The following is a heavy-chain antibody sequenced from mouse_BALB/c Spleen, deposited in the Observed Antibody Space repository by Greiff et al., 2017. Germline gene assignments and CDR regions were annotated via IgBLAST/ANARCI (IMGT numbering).Heavy chain of an antibody. CDR3: ARSRGSSFNWYFDV. D-gene: IGHD1-1*01. Sequence: VQLKESGPELVKPGASVKMSCKASGYTFTSYVMHWVKQKPGQGLEWIGYINPYNDGTKYNEKFKGKATLTSDKSSSTAYMELSSLTSEDSAVYYCARSRGSSFNWYFDVWGAGTTVTVSS. CDR2: INPYNDGT. J-gene: IGHJ1*01. V-gene: IGHV1-14*01. CDR1: GYTFTSYV.